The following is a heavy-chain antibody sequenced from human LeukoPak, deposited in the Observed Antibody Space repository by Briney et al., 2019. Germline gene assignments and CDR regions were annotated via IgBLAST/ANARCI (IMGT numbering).Heavy chain of an antibody. Sequence: GGSLRLSCTASGFSFSGHWMHWARQLPGKGLVWVSRISPTGSTTSYADSVKGRFTVSRDNAKNTLYLQVNNLRAEDTAVYYCARGPNSNWSGLDFWGQETLLTVSS. CDR2: ISPTGSTT. D-gene: IGHD6-6*01. CDR1: GFSFSGHW. CDR3: ARGPNSNWSGLDF. V-gene: IGHV3-74*01. J-gene: IGHJ4*02.